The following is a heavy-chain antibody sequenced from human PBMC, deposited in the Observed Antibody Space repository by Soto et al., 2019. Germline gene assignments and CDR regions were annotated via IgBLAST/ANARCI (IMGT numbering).Heavy chain of an antibody. V-gene: IGHV3-23*01. D-gene: IGHD2-2*01. J-gene: IGHJ3*02. CDR2: ISGSGGST. CDR1: GFTFSSYA. CDR3: AKDLMSVGDIVVVPAAEILGDAFDI. Sequence: GGSLRLSCAASGFTFSSYAMSWVRQAPGKGLEWVSAISGSGGSTYYADSVKGRFTISRDNSKNTLYLQMNSLRAEDTAVYYCAKDLMSVGDIVVVPAAEILGDAFDIWGQGTMVTVSS.